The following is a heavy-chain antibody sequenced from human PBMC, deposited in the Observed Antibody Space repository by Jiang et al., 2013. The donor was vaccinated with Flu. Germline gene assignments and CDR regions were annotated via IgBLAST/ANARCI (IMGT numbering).Heavy chain of an antibody. D-gene: IGHD6-19*01. CDR3: ARYTTYGSPLDY. CDR1: GYYFSAHW. CDR2: IYPSDSDT. V-gene: IGHV5-51*01. Sequence: VQLVESGPEVKKTGEPLKISCQGSGYYFSAHWIAWVRQAPGKGLELMGLIYPSDSDTRYRPSFQGHVTFSVDKSSATAYLQWSSLEASDTAMYFCARYTTYGSPLDYWGQGTPVTVSS. J-gene: IGHJ4*02.